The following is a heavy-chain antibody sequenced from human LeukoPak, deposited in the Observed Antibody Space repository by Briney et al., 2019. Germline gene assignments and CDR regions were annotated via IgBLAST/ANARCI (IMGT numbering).Heavy chain of an antibody. CDR2: IKSKTDGGTT. Sequence: KTGGSLRLSCAASGFTFSNAWMSWVSQAPGKGLEWVGRIKSKTDGGTTDYAAPVKGRFTISRDDSKNTLYLQMNSLKTEDTAVYYCTTDLSMIGRDYWGQGTLVTVSS. CDR1: GFTFSNAW. J-gene: IGHJ4*02. CDR3: TTDLSMIGRDY. V-gene: IGHV3-15*01. D-gene: IGHD2/OR15-2a*01.